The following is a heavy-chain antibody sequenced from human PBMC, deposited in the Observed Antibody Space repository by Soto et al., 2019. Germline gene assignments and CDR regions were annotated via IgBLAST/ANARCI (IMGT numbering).Heavy chain of an antibody. J-gene: IGHJ6*03. CDR1: GYTFTSYV. CDR2: ISAYNVNT. D-gene: IGHD2-2*01. V-gene: IGHV1-18*01. Sequence: ASVKVSCKASGYTFTSYVISWVRQAPGQGLEWMGWISAYNVNTNYAQKLQGRVTMTTDTSTSTAYMELRSLRSDDTAVYYCARYQLLLGNYYYMDVWGKGTTVTVSS. CDR3: ARYQLLLGNYYYMDV.